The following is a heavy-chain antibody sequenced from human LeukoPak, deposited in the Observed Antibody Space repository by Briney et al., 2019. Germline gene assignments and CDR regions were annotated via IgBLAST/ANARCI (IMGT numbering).Heavy chain of an antibody. V-gene: IGHV4-31*11. Sequence: PSETLSLTCAVYGGSFSGYYWSWIRQHPGKGLEWIGYIYYSGSTYYNPSLKSRVTISVDTSKNQFSLKLSSVTAADTAVYYCARVWGPPSWGQGTLVTVSS. CDR2: IYYSGST. D-gene: IGHD7-27*01. J-gene: IGHJ5*02. CDR3: ARVWGPPS. CDR1: GGSFSGYY.